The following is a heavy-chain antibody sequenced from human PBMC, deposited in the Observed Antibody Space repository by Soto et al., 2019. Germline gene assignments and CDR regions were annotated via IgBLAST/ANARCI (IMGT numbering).Heavy chain of an antibody. Sequence: SETLSLTCALYGGSFSGYYWSWIRQPPGKGLEWIGEINHSGSTNYNPSLKSRVTISVDTSKNQFSLKLSSVTAADTAVYYCARSGKICSSTSCYAGNYYYYMDVWGKGTTVTVS. D-gene: IGHD2-2*01. V-gene: IGHV4-34*01. CDR3: ARSGKICSSTSCYAGNYYYYMDV. CDR2: INHSGST. CDR1: GGSFSGYY. J-gene: IGHJ6*03.